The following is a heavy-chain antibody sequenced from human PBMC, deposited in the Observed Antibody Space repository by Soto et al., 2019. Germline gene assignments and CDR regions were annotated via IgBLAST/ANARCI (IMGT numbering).Heavy chain of an antibody. J-gene: IGHJ5*02. CDR1: GGSISSYY. D-gene: IGHD1-1*01. V-gene: IGHV4-59*13. Sequence: TLSLTCTVSGGSISSYYWSWIRQPPGKGLEWIGYVSYTGSTYYNPSLQSRVTISLGTSMNRFSLKVASVTAADTAVYYCARLSVDLNDYWSLDPWGQGTLVTVSS. CDR2: VSYTGST. CDR3: ARLSVDLNDYWSLDP.